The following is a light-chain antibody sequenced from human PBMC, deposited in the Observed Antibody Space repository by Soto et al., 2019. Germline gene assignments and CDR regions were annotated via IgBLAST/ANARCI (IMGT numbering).Light chain of an antibody. CDR3: QQSYNTPRT. CDR2: SAS. CDR1: QSISTY. Sequence: DIQMTQSPSSLSASVGDRVTITRRASQSISTYLNWYQQKPGKAPKLLIYSASSLQSGVPSRFSGSGSGTDFTLTISNLQPEDFATYYCQQSYNTPRTFGQGTKVEIK. V-gene: IGKV1-39*01. J-gene: IGKJ1*01.